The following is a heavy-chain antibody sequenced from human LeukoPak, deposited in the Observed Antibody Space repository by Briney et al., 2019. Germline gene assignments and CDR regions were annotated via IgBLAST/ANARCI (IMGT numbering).Heavy chain of an antibody. J-gene: IGHJ6*02. CDR2: ISYDGSNK. V-gene: IGHV3-30*18. D-gene: IGHD3-10*01. CDR3: AKDPVLLWFGEGYGMDV. CDR1: GFTFSSYG. Sequence: GGSLRLSCAASGFTFSSYGMHWVRQAPGKGLEWVAVISYDGSNKYYADSVKGRFTISRDNSKNTLYLQMNSLRAEDTAVYYCAKDPVLLWFGEGYGMDVWGQGTTVTVSS.